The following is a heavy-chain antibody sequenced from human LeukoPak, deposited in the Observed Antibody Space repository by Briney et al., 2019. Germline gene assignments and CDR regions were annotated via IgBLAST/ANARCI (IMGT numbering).Heavy chain of an antibody. Sequence: ASVKVSCKAFGYTFTSNYMHWVRLAPGQGPEWMGVISPSGGSTTYAQKFQGRVTLTRDMSTSTDYLELSSLRSEDTAVYYCATENWFDPWGQGTLVTVSS. J-gene: IGHJ5*02. CDR2: ISPSGGST. CDR3: ATENWFDP. CDR1: GYTFTSNY. V-gene: IGHV1-46*01.